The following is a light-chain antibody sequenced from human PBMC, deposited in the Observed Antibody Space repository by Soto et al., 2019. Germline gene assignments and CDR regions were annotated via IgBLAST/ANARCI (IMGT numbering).Light chain of an antibody. CDR1: QSVSSSY. J-gene: IGKJ1*01. CDR2: GAS. CDR3: QQYGSSRT. Sequence: EIVLTQSPGTLSLSPGERATLSCRASQSVSSSYLAWYQQKPGQAPRLLIYGASSRATGIPDRFSGSGSGTEFTLTISRLESEDFAVYYCQQYGSSRTFGQVTKVEIK. V-gene: IGKV3-20*01.